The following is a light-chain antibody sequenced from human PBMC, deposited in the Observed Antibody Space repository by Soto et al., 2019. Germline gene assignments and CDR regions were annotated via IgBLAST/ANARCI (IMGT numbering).Light chain of an antibody. CDR2: GAS. CDR3: QHYGCSPPWT. Sequence: EIVLTQSPGTLSLSPGERATLSCRASQSVSSSYLAWYQQKPGQAPRLLIYGASSRSTGIPDRFSGSGSGTDFTLTISRLEPEHFAVYYCQHYGCSPPWTFGQGTKVEIK. J-gene: IGKJ1*01. V-gene: IGKV3-20*01. CDR1: QSVSSSY.